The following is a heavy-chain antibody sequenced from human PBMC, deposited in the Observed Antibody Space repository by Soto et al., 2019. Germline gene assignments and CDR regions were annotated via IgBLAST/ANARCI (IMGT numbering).Heavy chain of an antibody. V-gene: IGHV1-18*04. Sequence: ASVKVSCKASGYTFTSYGISWVRQAPGQGLEWMGWISADNGNTNYSQKLQGRVTITTDTSTSTAYMELRSLRSDDTAVYYCASGSRHFGGGNPYGMDVWGQGTTVTVSS. CDR3: ASGSRHFGGGNPYGMDV. D-gene: IGHD3-3*01. J-gene: IGHJ6*02. CDR1: GYTFTSYG. CDR2: ISADNGNT.